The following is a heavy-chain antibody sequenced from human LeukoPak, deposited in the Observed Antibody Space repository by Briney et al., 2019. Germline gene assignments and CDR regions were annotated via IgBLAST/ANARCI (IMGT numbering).Heavy chain of an antibody. CDR3: ARGRKAPWRWATMGHAFDI. CDR2: IYTSGST. Sequence: SETLSLTCTVSGGSISSYYWSWIRQPAGKGLEWIGRIYTSGSTNYNPSLKSRVTMSVDTSKNQSSLKLSSVTAADTAVYYCARGRKAPWRWATMGHAFDIWGQGTMVTVSS. V-gene: IGHV4-4*07. CDR1: GGSISSYY. D-gene: IGHD5-24*01. J-gene: IGHJ3*02.